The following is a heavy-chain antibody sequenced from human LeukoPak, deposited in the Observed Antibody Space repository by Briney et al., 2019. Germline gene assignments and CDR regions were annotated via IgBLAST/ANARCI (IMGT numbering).Heavy chain of an antibody. CDR3: ARPLGGNYYYNGMDV. CDR2: ISSTSSLI. V-gene: IGHV3-21*01. Sequence: GGSLRLSCAASGFTFSSFNMNWVRQAPGKGLEWVSSISSTSSLIWYADSLKGRFTISRDNAKNSLYLQMNSLRDDDTAVYYCARPLGGNYYYNGMDVWGQGTTVTVSS. CDR1: GFTFSSFN. D-gene: IGHD3-16*01. J-gene: IGHJ6*02.